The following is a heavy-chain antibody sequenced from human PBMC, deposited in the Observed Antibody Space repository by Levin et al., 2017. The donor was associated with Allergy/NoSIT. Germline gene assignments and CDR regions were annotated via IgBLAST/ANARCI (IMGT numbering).Heavy chain of an antibody. D-gene: IGHD6-19*01. J-gene: IGHJ4*02. CDR2: ISGSGGST. CDR1: GFTFSSYA. Sequence: GGSLRLSCAASGFTFSSYAMSWVRQAPGKGLEWVSAISGSGGSTYYADSVKGRFTISRDNSKNTLYLQMNSLRAEDTAVYYCAISLAGSGWYSFDYWGQGTLVTVSS. CDR3: AISLAGSGWYSFDY. V-gene: IGHV3-23*01.